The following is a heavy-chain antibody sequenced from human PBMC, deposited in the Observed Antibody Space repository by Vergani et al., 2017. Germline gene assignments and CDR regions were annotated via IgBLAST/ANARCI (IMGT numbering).Heavy chain of an antibody. J-gene: IGHJ4*02. CDR3: ASKRGACRAAYCHSYDF. CDR1: GDSVISTDYH. CDR2: MDYSGST. V-gene: IGHV4-39*01. D-gene: IGHD2-15*01. Sequence: QVQLQESGPGLVKPSGTLSLTCPVSGDSVISTDYHWGWIRQPPGKGLEWIGSMDYSGSTSYNPSLESRISISFETPKNQFSLRLTSVTAADTAVYYCASKRGACRAAYCHSYDFWGPGTLVGVSS.